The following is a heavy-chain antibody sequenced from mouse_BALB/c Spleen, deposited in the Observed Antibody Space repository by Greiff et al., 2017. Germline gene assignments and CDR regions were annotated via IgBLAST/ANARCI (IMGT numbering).Heavy chain of an antibody. CDR2: IDPENGNT. Sequence: EVQLQQSGAELVRPGALVKLSCKASGFNIKDYYMHWVKQRPEQGLEWIGWIDPENGNTIYDPKFQGKASITADTSSNTAYLQLSSLTSEDTAVYYCARNHYGSSYGDFDVWGEGTTVTVSS. CDR3: ARNHYGSSYGDFDV. D-gene: IGHD1-1*01. CDR1: GFNIKDYY. V-gene: IGHV14-1*02. J-gene: IGHJ1*01.